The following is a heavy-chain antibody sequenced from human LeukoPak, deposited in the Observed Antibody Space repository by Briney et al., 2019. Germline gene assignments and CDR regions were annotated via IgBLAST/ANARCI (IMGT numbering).Heavy chain of an antibody. CDR3: ATGGEYYYDSSGYYPDY. CDR1: GFTFSSYA. D-gene: IGHD3-22*01. V-gene: IGHV3-23*01. J-gene: IGHJ4*02. CDR2: ISGSGGST. Sequence: GGSLRLSCAASGFTFSSYAMSWVRQAPGKGLEWVSAISGSGGSTYYADSVKGRFTISGDNSKNTLYLQMNSLRAEDTAVYYCATGGEYYYDSSGYYPDYWGQGTLVTVSS.